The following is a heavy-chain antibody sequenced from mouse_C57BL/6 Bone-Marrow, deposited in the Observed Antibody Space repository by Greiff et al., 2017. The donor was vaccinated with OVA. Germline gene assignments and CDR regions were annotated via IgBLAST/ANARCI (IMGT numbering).Heavy chain of an antibody. Sequence: VQLQQSGPGLVQPSQSLSITCTVSGFSLTSYGVHWVRQSPGKGLEWLGVIWSGGSTDYNAAFISRLSISKDNSKSQFFFKMNSLQADDTAIYYCARNSDDGYPLFDYWGQGTTLTVSS. CDR3: ARNSDDGYPLFDY. CDR1: GFSLTSYG. J-gene: IGHJ2*01. V-gene: IGHV2-2*01. CDR2: IWSGGST. D-gene: IGHD2-3*01.